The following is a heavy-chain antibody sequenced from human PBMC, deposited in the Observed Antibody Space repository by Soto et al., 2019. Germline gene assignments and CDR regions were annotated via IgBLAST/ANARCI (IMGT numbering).Heavy chain of an antibody. D-gene: IGHD2-2*01. V-gene: IGHV3-9*01. J-gene: IGHJ4*02. CDR2: ISWNSGDI. Sequence: GGSLRLSCAASGFIFDDYAMHWVRQAPGKGLEWVSGISWNSGDIGYADSVKGRFTISRDNAKNSLYLQMNSLRAEDTALYYCAKDCSGTNCNDFWGQGALVTVSS. CDR3: AKDCSGTNCNDF. CDR1: GFIFDDYA.